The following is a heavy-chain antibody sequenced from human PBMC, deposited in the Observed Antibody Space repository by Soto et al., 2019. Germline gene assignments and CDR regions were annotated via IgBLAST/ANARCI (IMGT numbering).Heavy chain of an antibody. CDR3: AKIGISLAGGVISGTCCGRNA. Sequence: EAQLVEFGGGLVQPGGSLRLSCAASGFSLSSYTVNWVRQAPGKGLEWVSCITRIDDYVYYSDSVEGRFTISRDNAKNPVYLQMNTLRVEDSAVYYCAKIGISLAGGVISGTCCGRNAWGQGSTV. V-gene: IGHV3-21*05. CDR1: GFSLSSYT. D-gene: IGHD3-10*01. CDR2: ITRIDDYV. J-gene: IGHJ3*01.